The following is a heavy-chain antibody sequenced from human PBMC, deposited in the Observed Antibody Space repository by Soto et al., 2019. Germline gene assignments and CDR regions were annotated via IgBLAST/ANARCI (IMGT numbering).Heavy chain of an antibody. V-gene: IGHV3-23*01. CDR3: ARGDRGGSGSPASYYYSGLDV. J-gene: IGHJ6*02. Sequence: PGGSLRLSCASSGFTFSSYAMSGVRQAPGKGLEWVSSVSAGGDMTYYSDSVKGRFTISRDNSNNALFLQMNSLRIEDTGLYYCARGDRGGSGSPASYYYSGLDVWGQGTTVTVSS. CDR2: VSAGGDMT. D-gene: IGHD3-10*01. CDR1: GFTFSSYA.